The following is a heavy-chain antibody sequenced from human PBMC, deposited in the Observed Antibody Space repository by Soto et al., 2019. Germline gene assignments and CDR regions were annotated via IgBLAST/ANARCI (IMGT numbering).Heavy chain of an antibody. CDR1: GFTFSSGY. J-gene: IGHJ4*02. V-gene: IGHV3-53*01. CDR2: ILSGGDT. D-gene: IGHD3-10*01. CDR3: ARGYWRFGESYYFDY. Sequence: GSLRLSCAASGFTFSSGYMSWVRQAPGMGLEWVSVILSGGDTYYADSVKVRFTVSRDNSQNTVYLQMNSLRGEDTATYYCARGYWRFGESYYFDYWGQGSLVTVSS.